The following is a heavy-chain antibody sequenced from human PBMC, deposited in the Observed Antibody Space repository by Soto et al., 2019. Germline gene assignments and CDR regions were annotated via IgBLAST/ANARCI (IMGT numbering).Heavy chain of an antibody. CDR2: VYYTGST. V-gene: IGHV4-59*08. Sequence: SATLSLTCTVSGGSISSYYWSWIRQPPGKGLEWIGYVYYTGSTYYNPSLKSRVTMSIDTSKNQFSLKLSSVTAADTAVYYCARTHRPDYGDWAADYWGQGTLVTVSS. CDR3: ARTHRPDYGDWAADY. J-gene: IGHJ4*01. CDR1: GGSISSYY. D-gene: IGHD4-17*01.